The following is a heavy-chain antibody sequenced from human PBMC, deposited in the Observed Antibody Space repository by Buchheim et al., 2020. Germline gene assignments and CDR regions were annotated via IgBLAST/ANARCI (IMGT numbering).Heavy chain of an antibody. CDR2: IFYSGST. D-gene: IGHD6-13*01. Sequence: QVQLQESGPGLVKPSETLSLTCTVSGGSISSYYWSWIRQPPGKGLEWIGYIFYSGSTNYNPSLKSRFTISVATSKNQFSLKLSSVTAAETAVYYCARKSSSSTEGWFDPWGQGTL. V-gene: IGHV4-59*08. CDR3: ARKSSSSTEGWFDP. CDR1: GGSISSYY. J-gene: IGHJ5*02.